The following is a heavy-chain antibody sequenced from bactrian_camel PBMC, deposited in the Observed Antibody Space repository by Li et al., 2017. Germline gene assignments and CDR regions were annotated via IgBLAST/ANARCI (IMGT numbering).Heavy chain of an antibody. D-gene: IGHD6*01. V-gene: IGHV3-2*01. CDR1: GFIFSSYY. Sequence: HVQLVESGGGSVLAGGSLRLSCAASGFIFSSYYMSWVRQAPGKGLEWVSTIYTDGSRTYYADSVKGRFTISRDNAKNTVYLQMNSLKSEDSAMYYCASAAYNSNWSRLEKRYYKYWGQGTQVTVS. J-gene: IGHJ4*01. CDR3: ASAAYNSNWSRLEKRYYKY. CDR2: IYTDGSRT.